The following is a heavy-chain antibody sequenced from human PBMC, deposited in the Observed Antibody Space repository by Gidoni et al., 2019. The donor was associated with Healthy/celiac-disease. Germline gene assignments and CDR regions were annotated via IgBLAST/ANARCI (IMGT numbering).Heavy chain of an antibody. D-gene: IGHD1-26*01. CDR3: ARVKKWELLYNWFDP. J-gene: IGHJ5*02. CDR1: GGSFSGYY. V-gene: IGHV4-34*01. CDR2: INHSGST. Sequence: QVQLQQWGAGLLKPSETLSLPCAVYGGSFSGYYWSWIRQPPGKGLEWIGEINHSGSTNYNPSLKSRVTISVDTSKNQFSLKLSSVTAADTAVYYCARVKKWELLYNWFDPWGQGTLVTVSS.